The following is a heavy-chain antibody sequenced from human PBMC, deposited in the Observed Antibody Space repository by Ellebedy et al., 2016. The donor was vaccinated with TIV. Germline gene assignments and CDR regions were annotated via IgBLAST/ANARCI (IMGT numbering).Heavy chain of an antibody. CDR3: AGSTGWSGEGGS. J-gene: IGHJ5*02. CDR2: IKQDGSDK. CDR1: GFTVGNNY. D-gene: IGHD2-2*01. V-gene: IGHV3-7*03. Sequence: GGSLRLXXAASGFTVGNNYMSWVRQAPGKGLEWVANIKQDGSDKNYVDSVKGRFTISRDNAKNSVYLHMSSLRVEDTAVYYCAGSTGWSGEGGSWGQGTLVTVSS.